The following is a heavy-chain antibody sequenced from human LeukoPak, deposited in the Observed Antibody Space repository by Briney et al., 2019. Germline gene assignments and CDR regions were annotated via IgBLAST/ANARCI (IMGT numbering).Heavy chain of an antibody. CDR1: GGSISSYY. V-gene: IGHV4-59*01. Sequence: PSETLSLTCTVSGGSISSYYWSWIRQPPGKGLEWIGYMYNSGNTNYNPSLKSRVTISEDTSQNQLSLKLRSVTAADTAVYYCAATIKRDYGGTNLDYWGQGTLVTVSS. J-gene: IGHJ4*02. D-gene: IGHD4-23*01. CDR3: AATIKRDYGGTNLDY. CDR2: MYNSGNT.